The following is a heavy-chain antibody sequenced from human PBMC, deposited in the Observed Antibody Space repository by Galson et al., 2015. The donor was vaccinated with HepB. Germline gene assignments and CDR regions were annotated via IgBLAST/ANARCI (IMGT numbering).Heavy chain of an antibody. D-gene: IGHD3-22*01. V-gene: IGHV1-46*01. J-gene: IGHJ4*02. CDR2: INPSSGST. Sequence: SVKVSCKASGYTFISYYMHWVRQAPGQGLEWMGIINPSSGSTSYAQKFQGRVTMTRDTSTSTVYMELSSLRSEDTAVYYCARTYYYDSSGYQPLGYWGQGTLVTVSS. CDR1: GYTFISYY. CDR3: ARTYYYDSSGYQPLGY.